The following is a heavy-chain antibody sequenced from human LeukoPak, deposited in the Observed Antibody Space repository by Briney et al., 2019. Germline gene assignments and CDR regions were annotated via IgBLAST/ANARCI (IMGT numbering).Heavy chain of an antibody. CDR2: IYTRGNT. CDR1: GGSISSGPYY. D-gene: IGHD3-9*01. J-gene: IGHJ3*02. V-gene: IGHV4-61*10. CDR3: ARETTYYDILTGNAFDI. Sequence: PSETLSLTCTVSGGSISSGPYYWSWLRQPAGKRLEWIGYIYTRGNTNYNPSLKSRVTISVDASKNQFSLKLSSVTAADTAVYYCARETTYYDILTGNAFDIWGQGTMVTVSS.